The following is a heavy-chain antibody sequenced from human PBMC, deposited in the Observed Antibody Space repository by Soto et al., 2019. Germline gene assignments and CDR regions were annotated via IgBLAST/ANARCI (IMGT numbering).Heavy chain of an antibody. V-gene: IGHV3-23*01. J-gene: IGHJ4*02. Sequence: EVQLWQSGGGLVQPGGSLRLSCVASGFTFSTYAMTWVRQAPGQGLEWVSVISGSGGSTYYANSVKGRFTISRDDSKNTVYLQMNSLRADDTAVYYGAKDGGSRPIDYWGQGTLVTVSS. CDR1: GFTFSTYA. D-gene: IGHD2-15*01. CDR2: ISGSGGST. CDR3: AKDGGSRPIDY.